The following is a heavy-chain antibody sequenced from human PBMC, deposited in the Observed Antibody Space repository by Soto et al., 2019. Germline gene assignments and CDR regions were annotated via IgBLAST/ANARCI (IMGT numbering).Heavy chain of an antibody. CDR2: ITPYNRNA. CDR3: ARARMFSGAHHDY. Sequence: QVHLVQSGAVVENPGASVKVSCKASGYTFTNFGITWVRQAPGQGLEWMGWITPYNRNAKYPQKHQDRLTITTDTSTNTAYLELRSLRSDDTAVYFCARARMFSGAHHDYWGQGTRVTVSS. CDR1: GYTFTNFG. V-gene: IGHV1-18*04. D-gene: IGHD1-26*01. J-gene: IGHJ4*02.